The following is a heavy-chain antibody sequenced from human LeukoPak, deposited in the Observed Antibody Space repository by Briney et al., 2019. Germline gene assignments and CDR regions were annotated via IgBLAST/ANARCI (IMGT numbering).Heavy chain of an antibody. Sequence: GGSLRLSCAASGFTFSSYAMSWVRQAPGKGLEWVSSISGSGGSTYYADSVKGRFTISRDNSKNTLYLQMNSLRAEDTAVYYCAKRDRDYGDHYFDVYWGQGTLVTVSS. CDR2: ISGSGGST. V-gene: IGHV3-23*01. D-gene: IGHD4-17*01. CDR1: GFTFSSYA. J-gene: IGHJ4*02. CDR3: AKRDRDYGDHYFDVY.